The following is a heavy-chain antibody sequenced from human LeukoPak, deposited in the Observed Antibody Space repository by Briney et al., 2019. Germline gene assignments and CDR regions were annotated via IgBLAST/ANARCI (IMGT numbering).Heavy chain of an antibody. CDR1: GFTFSSYS. V-gene: IGHV3-21*01. CDR2: ISSSSSYI. D-gene: IGHD6-19*01. CDR3: ARGSSGWSDFDY. J-gene: IGHJ4*02. Sequence: PGGSLRLSCAASGFTFSSYSMNWVRQAPGKGLEWVSSISSSSSYIYYADSVKGRFTISRDNAKNSLYLQMNSLRAEDTAVYYCARGSSGWSDFDYWSQGTLVTVSS.